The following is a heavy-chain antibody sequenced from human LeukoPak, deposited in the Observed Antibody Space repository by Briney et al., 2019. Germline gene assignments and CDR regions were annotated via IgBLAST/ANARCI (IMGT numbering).Heavy chain of an antibody. V-gene: IGHV3-23*01. CDR2: ISGSGGST. Sequence: GGSLRLSCAASGFTFSSYAMSWVRQAPGKGLEWVSAISGSGGSTYYADSVKGRFTISRDNSKNMLYLQMNSLRAEDTAVYYCAKHVNPSTYDFWSGYWSWLDPWGQGTLVTVSS. J-gene: IGHJ5*02. D-gene: IGHD3-3*01. CDR3: AKHVNPSTYDFWSGYWSWLDP. CDR1: GFTFSSYA.